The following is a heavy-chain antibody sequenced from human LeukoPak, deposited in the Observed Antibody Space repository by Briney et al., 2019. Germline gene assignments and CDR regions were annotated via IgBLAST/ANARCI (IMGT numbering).Heavy chain of an antibody. CDR2: IIPIFGTA. CDR3: ASWAYNWFDP. V-gene: IGHV1-69*05. D-gene: IGHD3-16*01. J-gene: IGHJ5*02. Sequence: GASVKVSCKASGGTFSSYAISWVRQAPGQGLEWMGGIIPIFGTANYAQKFQGRVTITTDESTSTAYMELSSLRSEDTALYYCASWAYNWFDPWGQGTLVTVSS. CDR1: GGTFSSYA.